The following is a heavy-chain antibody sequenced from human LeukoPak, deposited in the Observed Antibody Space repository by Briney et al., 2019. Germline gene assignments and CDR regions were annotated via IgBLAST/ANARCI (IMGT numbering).Heavy chain of an antibody. V-gene: IGHV1-2*02. D-gene: IGHD2-15*01. CDR3: ARGYCSGGSCYHFES. CDR2: VNSNSGGT. Sequence: GPVKVSCKTSGYRFSDYYMHWVRQAPGQGLEWMGWVNSNSGGTHYAQKFEGRVTMTRDTSIGTAYMELSRLKSDDTAVYYCARGYCSGGSCYHFESWGQGTLVTVSS. J-gene: IGHJ4*02. CDR1: GYRFSDYY.